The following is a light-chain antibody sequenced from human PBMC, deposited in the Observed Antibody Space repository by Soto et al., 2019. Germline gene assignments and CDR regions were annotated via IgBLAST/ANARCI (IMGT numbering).Light chain of an antibody. CDR2: GNT. J-gene: IGLJ2*01. CDR3: QSYDYTLSGWEV. Sequence: QAVVTQPPSVSGAPGQRVTISCTGSSSNIGAGYDVQWYQQLPGTAPKLLVYGNTNRPSGVPDRFSGSRSGPSASLAITGLQAEDEADYYCQSYDYTLSGWEVFGGGTQLTVL. CDR1: SSNIGAGYD. V-gene: IGLV1-40*01.